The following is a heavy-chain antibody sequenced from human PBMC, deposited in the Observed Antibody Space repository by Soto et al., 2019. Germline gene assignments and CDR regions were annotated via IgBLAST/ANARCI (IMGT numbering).Heavy chain of an antibody. D-gene: IGHD1-26*01. V-gene: IGHV1-8*01. Sequence: ASVKVSCQASGYTFTSYDINWVRQATGQGLEWMGWMNPNSGNTGYAQKFQGRVTMTRNTSISTAYMELSSLRSEDTAVYYCARGRGIRRGAYFDYWGQGTLVTVSS. CDR1: GYTFTSYD. CDR2: MNPNSGNT. J-gene: IGHJ4*02. CDR3: ARGRGIRRGAYFDY.